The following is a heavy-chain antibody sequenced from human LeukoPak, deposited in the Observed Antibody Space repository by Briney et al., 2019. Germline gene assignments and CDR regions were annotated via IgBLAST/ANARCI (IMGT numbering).Heavy chain of an antibody. CDR2: ISSCSGNT. D-gene: IGHD3-16*01. J-gene: IGHJ4*02. V-gene: IGHV1-18*01. CDR3: ARVEGSEVWGSYYVGPRYYFDY. CDR1: GYTFTSYG. Sequence: EASVKVSCNASGYTFTSYGSSWMRQAPGQGLEWMGYISSCSGNTNYPQKLQRRVTMTTDTSTSSAYKERRILTSDNTVYYYCARVEGSEVWGSYYVGPRYYFDYWGKGNVVSVSS.